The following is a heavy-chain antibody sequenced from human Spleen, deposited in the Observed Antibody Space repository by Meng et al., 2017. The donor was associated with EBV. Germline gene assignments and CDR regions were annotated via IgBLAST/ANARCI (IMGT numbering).Heavy chain of an antibody. J-gene: IGHJ4*02. CDR3: PTRPATAIHLDY. CDR1: GGCISSSNW. V-gene: IGHV4-4*02. Sequence: VQLTWAGPGLVKTSGPLSLCCAGSGGCISSSNWWRWVRQPPGKGLEWIGEIYHHGRTTYNPSLKSRVTISVDKSKNQFSLKLSSVTAADTAVYYCPTRPATAIHLDYWGQGTLVTVSS. D-gene: IGHD2-2*02. CDR2: IYHHGRT.